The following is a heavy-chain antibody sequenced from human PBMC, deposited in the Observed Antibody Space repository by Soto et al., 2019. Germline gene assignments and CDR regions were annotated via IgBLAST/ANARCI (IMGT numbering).Heavy chain of an antibody. J-gene: IGHJ4*02. CDR2: IYWNGDK. D-gene: IGHD5-12*01. V-gene: IGHV2-5*01. CDR3: AHRPRTGSGYFYFED. Sequence: QITLKESGPALVKSTQTLTLTCSLSGFSISTSGEAVGWIRQPPGTALEWLALIYWNGDKRYSPSLESRLTITKDTSKNQVVLLMTNLDPADTATYYCAHRPRTGSGYFYFEDWGQGSLVSVS. CDR1: GFSISTSGEA.